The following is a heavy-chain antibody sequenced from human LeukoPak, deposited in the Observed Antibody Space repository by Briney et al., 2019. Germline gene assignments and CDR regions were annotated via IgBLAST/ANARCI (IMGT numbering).Heavy chain of an antibody. V-gene: IGHV4-34*01. J-gene: IGHJ4*02. D-gene: IGHD3-22*01. CDR3: ARGYYDSSGLYGY. CDR2: INHSGST. CDR1: GGSFSGYY. Sequence: SETLSLTCAVYGGSFSGYYWSWIRQPPGKGLEWIGEINHSGSTNYNPSLKSRVTISVDTSKNQFSLKLSSVTAADTAVYYCARGYYDSSGLYGYWGEGTLDTVSS.